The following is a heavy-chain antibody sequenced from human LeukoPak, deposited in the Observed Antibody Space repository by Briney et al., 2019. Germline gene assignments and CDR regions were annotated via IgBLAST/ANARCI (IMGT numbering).Heavy chain of an antibody. CDR2: IFNSGDKT. CDR3: AKDVVPDSGWDLDY. V-gene: IGHV3-23*01. D-gene: IGHD6-19*01. CDR1: GFTFSTYS. J-gene: IGHJ4*02. Sequence: PEGSPRLSCAASGFTFSTYSMTWVRQAPGKGLEWVSGIFNSGDKTFYADSVKGRFTTSRDNSKNTLYLQMNSLRAEDTAVYYCAKDVVPDSGWDLDYWGQGTLVTVSS.